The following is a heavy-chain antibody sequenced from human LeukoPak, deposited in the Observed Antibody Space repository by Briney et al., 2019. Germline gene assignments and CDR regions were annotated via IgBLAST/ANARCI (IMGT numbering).Heavy chain of an antibody. D-gene: IGHD6-19*01. CDR3: ARDMSSGWSFDY. Sequence: SETLSLTCTVSGGSISSYYWTWIRQPAGKGLEWIGRIYTSGSTNYNPSLKSRVTMSVDTSKNQFSLKLSSVTAADTAVYYCARDMSSGWSFDYWGQGTLVTVSS. CDR1: GGSISSYY. J-gene: IGHJ4*02. V-gene: IGHV4-4*07. CDR2: IYTSGST.